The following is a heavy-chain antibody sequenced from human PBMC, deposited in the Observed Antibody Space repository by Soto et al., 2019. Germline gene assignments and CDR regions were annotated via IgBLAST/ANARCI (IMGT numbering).Heavy chain of an antibody. CDR3: ARGSPKGSPS. J-gene: IGHJ4*02. Sequence: SETLSLTCAVSGGSISSGGYSWSWIRQPPGKGLEWIGYVYHSGSTYYNPSLRSRVTISVDRSKNKSSLKLSSVTAADTAAYYCARGSPKGSPSWAQGTLVTVS. D-gene: IGHD2-15*01. V-gene: IGHV4-30-2*01. CDR1: GGSISSGGYS. CDR2: VYHSGST.